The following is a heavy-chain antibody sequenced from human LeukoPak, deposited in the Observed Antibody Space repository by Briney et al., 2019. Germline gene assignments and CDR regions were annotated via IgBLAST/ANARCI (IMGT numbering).Heavy chain of an antibody. CDR1: GDRVSSNSAA. Sequence: SQTLSLTCAISGDRVSSNSAAWNWIRQSPSRGLEWLGRTYYRSKWYNDYAVSVKSRITINPDTSKNQFSLQLNSVTPEDTAVYYCARGREYYDSSGYYYTAFDIWGQGTMVTVSS. D-gene: IGHD3-22*01. J-gene: IGHJ3*02. CDR3: ARGREYYDSSGYYYTAFDI. CDR2: TYYRSKWYN. V-gene: IGHV6-1*01.